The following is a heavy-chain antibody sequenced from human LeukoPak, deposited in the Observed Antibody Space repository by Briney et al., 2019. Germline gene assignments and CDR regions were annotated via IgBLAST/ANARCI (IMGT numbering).Heavy chain of an antibody. Sequence: GGSLRLSCAASGFTFSSYIMHWVRQAPGKGLEWVSCITSSGSSTHYADSVKGRFTISRDNAKSSLYLEMGSLSAEDTAVYYCAREGEAAVMATDYWGQGTLVTVSS. D-gene: IGHD2-2*01. CDR1: GFTFSSYI. CDR2: ITSSGSST. J-gene: IGHJ4*02. V-gene: IGHV3-48*04. CDR3: AREGEAAVMATDY.